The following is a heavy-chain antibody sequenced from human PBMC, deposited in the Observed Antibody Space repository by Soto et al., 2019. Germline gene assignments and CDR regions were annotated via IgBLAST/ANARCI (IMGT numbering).Heavy chain of an antibody. CDR3: AREVGSWPYNWFDP. D-gene: IGHD2-15*01. V-gene: IGHV4-34*01. CDR2: INHSGNT. CDR1: GGSFSDYY. Sequence: SETLSLTCAVYGGSFSDYYWTWIRQPPGKGLEWIGEINHSGNTNYNPSLKSRVTISVDTSKNQFSLKLSSVTAADTAVYYCAREVGSWPYNWFDPWGQGTLVTVSS. J-gene: IGHJ5*02.